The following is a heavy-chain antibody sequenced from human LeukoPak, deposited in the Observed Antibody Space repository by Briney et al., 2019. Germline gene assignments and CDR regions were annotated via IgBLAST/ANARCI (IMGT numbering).Heavy chain of an antibody. D-gene: IGHD3-22*01. CDR2: ISSGSSYI. V-gene: IGHV3-21*01. Sequence: GGSLRLSCAASGFTFSSYSMNWVRQAPGKGLEWVSSISSGSSYIYYADSVKGRFTISRDNAKNSLYLQMNSLRAEDTAVYYCARRRPDYYDSSGYYREDYWGQGTLVTVSS. CDR3: ARRRPDYYDSSGYYREDY. J-gene: IGHJ4*02. CDR1: GFTFSSYS.